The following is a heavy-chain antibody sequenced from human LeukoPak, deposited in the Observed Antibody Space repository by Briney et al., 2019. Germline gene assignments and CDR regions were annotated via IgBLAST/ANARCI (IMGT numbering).Heavy chain of an antibody. V-gene: IGHV3-23*01. D-gene: IGHD5-24*01. J-gene: IGHJ3*02. Sequence: GGLRLSCAASGFTFSSYAMSWVRQAPGKGLEWVSGITGSGGNRYYADSVKGRFTISRDNSKNTLYLQMNSLRAEDTAVYYCAKGDGYYAFDIWGQGTMVTVSS. CDR3: AKGDGYYAFDI. CDR2: ITGSGGNR. CDR1: GFTFSSYA.